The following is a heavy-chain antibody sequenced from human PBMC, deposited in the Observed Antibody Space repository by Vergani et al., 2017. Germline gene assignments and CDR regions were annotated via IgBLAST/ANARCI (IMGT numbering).Heavy chain of an antibody. CDR2: IKSKTDGGTT. Sequence: EVQLVESGGGLVKPGGSLRLSCAASGFTFSNAWMSWVRQAPGKGLEWVGRIKSKTDGGTTDYAAPVKGRFTISRDDSKNTLYLQMNSLRSEDTALYYCAKYLRDSTDGLPDSWGPGNLVIVSS. V-gene: IGHV3-15*01. CDR3: AKYLRDSTDGLPDS. D-gene: IGHD2-21*02. J-gene: IGHJ4*02. CDR1: GFTFSNAW.